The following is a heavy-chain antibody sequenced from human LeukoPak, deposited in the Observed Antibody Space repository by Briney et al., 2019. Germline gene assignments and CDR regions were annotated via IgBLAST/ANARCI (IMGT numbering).Heavy chain of an antibody. V-gene: IGHV1-18*01. CDR2: ISAYNGNT. CDR3: ARVNYYGSGHAIYYFDY. Sequence: ASVKVSCKASGYTFTSYGISWVRQAPGQGLEWMGWISAYNGNTNYAQKLQGRVTMTTDTSTSTAYMELRSLRSDDTAVYYCARVNYYGSGHAIYYFDYWGQGTLVTVSS. D-gene: IGHD3-10*01. CDR1: GYTFTSYG. J-gene: IGHJ4*02.